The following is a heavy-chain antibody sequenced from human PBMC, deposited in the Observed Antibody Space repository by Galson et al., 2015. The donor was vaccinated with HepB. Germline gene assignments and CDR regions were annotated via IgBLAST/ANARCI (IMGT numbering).Heavy chain of an antibody. CDR3: ARSSIPDQLLGYYFDY. CDR1: GGTFSSYT. CDR2: IIPIFGTA. V-gene: IGHV1-69*15. Sequence: SCKASGGTFSSYTISWVRQAPGQGLEWMGRIIPIFGTANYAQKFQGRVTITADESTSTAYMELSSLRSEDTAVYYCARSSIPDQLLGYYFDYWGQGTLVTVSS. J-gene: IGHJ4*02. D-gene: IGHD2-2*01.